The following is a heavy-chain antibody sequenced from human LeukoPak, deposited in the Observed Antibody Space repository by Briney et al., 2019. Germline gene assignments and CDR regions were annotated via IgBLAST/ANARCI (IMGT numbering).Heavy chain of an antibody. D-gene: IGHD6-13*01. CDR2: ISSSSSTI. V-gene: IGHV3-48*02. CDR3: ARDSSSWYHTSFDI. J-gene: IGHJ3*02. Sequence: GGSLRLSCAASGFTFGSYSMNWVRQAPGKGLEWVSYISSSSSTIYYADSVKGRFTISRDNAKNSLYLQMNSLRDEDTAVYYCARDSSSWYHTSFDIWGQGTMVTVSS. CDR1: GFTFGSYS.